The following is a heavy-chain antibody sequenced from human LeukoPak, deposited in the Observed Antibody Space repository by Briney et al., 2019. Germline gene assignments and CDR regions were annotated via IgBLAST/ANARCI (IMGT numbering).Heavy chain of an antibody. V-gene: IGHV4-59*01. CDR3: ATGGRSGWSDFDY. J-gene: IGHJ4*02. CDR2: IYDSGST. Sequence: PSETLSLTCTVSGGSIRSYYWSWIRQPPGKGLEGIGYIYDSGSTNYSPSLRSRVTISVDTSKNQFSLKLSSVTAADTAVYYCATGGRSGWSDFDYWGQGTLVTVSS. CDR1: GGSIRSYY. D-gene: IGHD6-19*01.